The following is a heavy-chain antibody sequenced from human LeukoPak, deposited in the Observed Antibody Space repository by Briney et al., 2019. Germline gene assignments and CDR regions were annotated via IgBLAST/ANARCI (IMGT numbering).Heavy chain of an antibody. CDR1: GFTFSDAW. V-gene: IGHV3-15*01. CDR3: TSERPYFDN. CDR2: IKSKTHGGTT. Sequence: PGGCLRLSCAASGFTFSDAWMSWGRQAPGKGLEWVGRIKSKTHGGTTEYAAPVKGRFTISRDDSKTTVYLQMNSLKSEDAAMYYCTSERPYFDNWGQAILAAVSS. J-gene: IGHJ4*01.